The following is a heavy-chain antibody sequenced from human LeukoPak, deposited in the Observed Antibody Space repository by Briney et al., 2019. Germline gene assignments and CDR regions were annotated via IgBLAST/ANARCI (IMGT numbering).Heavy chain of an antibody. J-gene: IGHJ4*02. V-gene: IGHV4-39*01. CDR3: ASRPAAGGNFDY. Sequence: SETLSLTCTVSGGSISSSSYYWGWIRQPPGKGLEWIGCIYYSGSTYYNPSLNSRVTISVDTSKNQFSLKLNSVTAADTAVYYCASRPAAGGNFDYWGQGTLVTVSS. D-gene: IGHD2-2*01. CDR2: IYYSGST. CDR1: GGSISSSSYY.